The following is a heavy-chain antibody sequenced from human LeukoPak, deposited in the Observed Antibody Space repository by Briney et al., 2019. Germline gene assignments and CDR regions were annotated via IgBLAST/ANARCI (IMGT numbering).Heavy chain of an antibody. D-gene: IGHD3-10*01. Sequence: ASVKVSCKASGYTFTSYDINWVRQATGQGLEWMGWMNPNSGNTGYAQRFQGRVTMTRNTSISTAYMELSSLRSEDTAVYYCAREKYGSGSYSDYWGQGTLVTVSS. CDR2: MNPNSGNT. J-gene: IGHJ4*02. CDR1: GYTFTSYD. V-gene: IGHV1-8*01. CDR3: AREKYGSGSYSDY.